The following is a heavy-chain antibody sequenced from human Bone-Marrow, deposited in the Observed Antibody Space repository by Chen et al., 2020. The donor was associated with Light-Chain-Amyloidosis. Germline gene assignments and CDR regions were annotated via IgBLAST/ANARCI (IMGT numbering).Heavy chain of an antibody. J-gene: IGHJ3*01. Sequence: QVQLVQSGAEMKKPGASVKLSCKSYGNTFTTFYMHWVRQAPGQGLEWMGVIHPGSGDTNYAHKIQGRFTMTRDTSTSTVYMELSSLRSEDTAMYYCARDRFAFDSWGQGTMVTVSS. CDR2: IHPGSGDT. CDR1: GNTFTTFY. V-gene: IGHV1-46*01. CDR3: ARDRFAFDS.